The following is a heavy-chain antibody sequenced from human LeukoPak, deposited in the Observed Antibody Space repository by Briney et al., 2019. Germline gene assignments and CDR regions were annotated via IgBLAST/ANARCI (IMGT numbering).Heavy chain of an antibody. CDR2: ILNNGVST. CDR1: GFTFGTYA. V-gene: IGHV3-23*01. J-gene: IGHJ3*01. CDR3: AKGGGRPLDDAFDV. Sequence: GGSLRLPCAASGFTFGTYAMTWVRQAPGMGLEWVSTILNNGVSTYHADSVKGRFTISRDNSRNTLHLQMNSLRAEDTAVYYCAKGGGRPLDDAFDVWGQGTMVTVSS.